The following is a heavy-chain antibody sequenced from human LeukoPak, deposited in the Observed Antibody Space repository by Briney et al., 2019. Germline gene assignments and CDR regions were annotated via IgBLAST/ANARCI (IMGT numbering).Heavy chain of an antibody. CDR2: ISGSGGST. CDR3: ARGGSDTAMAHDY. J-gene: IGHJ4*02. Sequence: GGSLRLSCAASGFTFSSYAMSWVRQAPGKGLEWVSAISGSGGSTYYADSVKGRFTISRDNSKNTLYLQMNSLRAEDTAVYFCARGGSDTAMAHDYWGQGTLVTVSS. V-gene: IGHV3-23*01. D-gene: IGHD5-18*01. CDR1: GFTFSSYA.